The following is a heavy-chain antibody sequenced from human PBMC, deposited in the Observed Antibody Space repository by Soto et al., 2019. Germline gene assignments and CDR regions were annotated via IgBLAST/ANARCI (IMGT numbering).Heavy chain of an antibody. CDR1: GGSISSDGYY. V-gene: IGHV4-31*03. CDR3: ARQAYGDYVGD. D-gene: IGHD4-17*01. Sequence: SETLSLTCTVSGGSISSDGYYWSWVRQHPGKGLEWIGYIYYTGSTYYTPSLKSRLTISVDTSKNQFSLKLSSVTAADTAVYYCARQAYGDYVGDWGQGTLVTGS. J-gene: IGHJ4*02. CDR2: IYYTGST.